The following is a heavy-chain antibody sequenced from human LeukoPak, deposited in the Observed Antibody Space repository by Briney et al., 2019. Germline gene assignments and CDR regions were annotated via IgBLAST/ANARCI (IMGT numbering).Heavy chain of an antibody. Sequence: GGSLRLSCAASGFTFSSYGMHWVRQAPGKGLEWVAVISYDGSNKYYADSVKGRFTISRDNSKNTLYLQMNSLRAEDTAAYYCAKDTSTPYDILTGYYFDYWGQGTLVTVSS. CDR2: ISYDGSNK. D-gene: IGHD3-9*01. J-gene: IGHJ4*02. V-gene: IGHV3-30*18. CDR3: AKDTSTPYDILTGYYFDY. CDR1: GFTFSSYG.